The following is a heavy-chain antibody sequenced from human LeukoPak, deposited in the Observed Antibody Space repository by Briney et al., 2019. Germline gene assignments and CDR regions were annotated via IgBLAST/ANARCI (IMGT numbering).Heavy chain of an antibody. CDR2: INPAGSQK. Sequence: PSETLSLTCAVYGGSFSGYYWSWIRQPPGKGLEWVANINPAGSQKNYVDSVKGRFTISRDNSKNTLYLQMNSLRAEDTAVYYCARDPYRIAVAGRSDYWGQGTLVTVSS. V-gene: IGHV3-7*01. CDR1: GGSFSGYY. J-gene: IGHJ4*02. CDR3: ARDPYRIAVAGRSDY. D-gene: IGHD6-19*01.